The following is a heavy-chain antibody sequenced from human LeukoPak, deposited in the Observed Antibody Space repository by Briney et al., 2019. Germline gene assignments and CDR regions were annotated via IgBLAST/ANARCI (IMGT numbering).Heavy chain of an antibody. CDR1: GFTFSSYA. J-gene: IGHJ4*02. CDR3: ARAYDWNYLY. V-gene: IGHV3-23*01. Sequence: GGSLRLSCAASGFTFSSYAMSWVRQAPGKGLEWVPAISGSGGSTYYADSVKGRFTISRDNSKKTLYLQMNSLRAEDTAVYYCARAYDWNYLYWGQGALVTVSS. CDR2: ISGSGGST. D-gene: IGHD1-7*01.